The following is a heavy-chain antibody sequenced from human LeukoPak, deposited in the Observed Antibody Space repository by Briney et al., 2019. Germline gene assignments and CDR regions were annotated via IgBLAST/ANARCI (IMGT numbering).Heavy chain of an antibody. Sequence: GGSLRLSCAASGFTFSSYWMSWVRQAPGKGLEWVANIKKGGSEKYYVDSVKGRFTISRDNAETSLYLQMNSLRAEDTAVYYCARDLSGVTGYTYGRGIDYWGQGTLVTVSS. J-gene: IGHJ4*02. V-gene: IGHV3-7*01. CDR3: ARDLSGVTGYTYGRGIDY. CDR1: GFTFSSYW. CDR2: IKKGGSEK. D-gene: IGHD5-18*01.